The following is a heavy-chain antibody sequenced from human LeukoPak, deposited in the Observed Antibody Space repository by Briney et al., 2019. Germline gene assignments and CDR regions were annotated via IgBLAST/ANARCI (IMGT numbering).Heavy chain of an antibody. D-gene: IGHD1-26*01. CDR3: ARAIEVGAMTPFDY. J-gene: IGHJ4*02. Sequence: SETLSLTCAVYGGSFSGYYWGWVRQPPGKGLEWIGSIYHSGSTYYNPSLKSRVTISVDTSKNQFSLKLTSVTAADTAVYYCARAIEVGAMTPFDYWGQGTLVTVSS. CDR2: IYHSGST. CDR1: GGSFSGYY. V-gene: IGHV4-38-2*01.